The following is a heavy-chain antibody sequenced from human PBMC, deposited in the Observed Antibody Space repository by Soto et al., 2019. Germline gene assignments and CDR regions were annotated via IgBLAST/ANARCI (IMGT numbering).Heavy chain of an antibody. CDR3: ARVVGPAAKRGYYYYYYGMDV. CDR2: IYYSGST. D-gene: IGHD2-2*01. CDR1: GCSISSGDYY. J-gene: IGHJ6*02. Sequence: QVQLQESGPGLVKPSQTLSLTCTVSGCSISSGDYYWSWIRQPPGKGLARIGYIYYSGSTYYNPSLKSRVTISVDKSKNQFSLELSSVTAADTAVYYCARVVGPAAKRGYYYYYYGMDVWGQGTTVTVSS. V-gene: IGHV4-30-4*01.